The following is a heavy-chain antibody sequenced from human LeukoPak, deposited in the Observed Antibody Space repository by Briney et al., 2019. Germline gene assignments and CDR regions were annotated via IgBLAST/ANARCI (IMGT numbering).Heavy chain of an antibody. J-gene: IGHJ4*02. CDR2: IRSKANSYAT. Sequence: GGSLRLSCAASGFTFSGSAMHWVRQASGKGLEWVGRIRSKANSYATAYAASVKGRFTISRDDSKNTAYLQMNSLKTEDTAVYYCPRQLEYCSSPSCPTVWWQTPDSWGQGPLVTVSS. D-gene: IGHD2-2*01. CDR1: GFTFSGSA. CDR3: PRQLEYCSSPSCPTVWWQTPDS. V-gene: IGHV3-73*01.